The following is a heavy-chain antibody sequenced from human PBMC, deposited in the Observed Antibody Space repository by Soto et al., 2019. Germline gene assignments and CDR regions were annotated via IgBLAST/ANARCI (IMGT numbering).Heavy chain of an antibody. V-gene: IGHV3-33*01. CDR1: GFTFSSYG. Sequence: QVQLVESGGGVVQPGRSLRLSCATSGFTFSSYGMHWVRQGPGKGLEWVAVIWYDGTNKYYADSVNGRFTISRDDSKKTLYLQMNSLRAEDTAVYYCARRPMTTVTTWGDWYFDLWGRGTLVTVSS. CDR3: ARRPMTTVTTWGDWYFDL. D-gene: IGHD4-17*01. J-gene: IGHJ2*01. CDR2: IWYDGTNK.